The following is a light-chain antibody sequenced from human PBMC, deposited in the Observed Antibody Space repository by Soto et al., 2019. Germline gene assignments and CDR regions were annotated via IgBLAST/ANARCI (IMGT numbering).Light chain of an antibody. CDR2: DVS. CDR1: SSDVGYYNY. J-gene: IGLJ1*01. Sequence: QSALTQPRSVSGSPGQSVIISCTGTSSDVGYYNYVSWYQQYPGKAPKLMIYDVSKRPSGVPDRFSGSKSGNTASLTISGLQAEDEADCYCCSYTGSDTRYVFGTGTKLTVL. CDR3: CSYTGSDTRYV. V-gene: IGLV2-11*01.